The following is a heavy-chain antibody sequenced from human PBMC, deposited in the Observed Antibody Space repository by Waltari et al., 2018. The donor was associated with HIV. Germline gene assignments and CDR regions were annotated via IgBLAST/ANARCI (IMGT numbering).Heavy chain of an antibody. CDR3: ARERLVGSSDMESHHSGMDV. Sequence: QVELLASVAGVVGHGSSMWVTGKESGVSLGSYGLYWDRQPPGKGLEWVAIIWGDGKRKDDADSVKGRFSISRDTTEDTVYMEMRSLRVEDTAVYFCARERLVGSSDMESHHSGMDVWGRGTTVIV. D-gene: IGHD1-26*01. CDR1: GVSLGSYG. CDR2: IWGDGKRK. J-gene: IGHJ6*02. V-gene: IGHV3-33*01.